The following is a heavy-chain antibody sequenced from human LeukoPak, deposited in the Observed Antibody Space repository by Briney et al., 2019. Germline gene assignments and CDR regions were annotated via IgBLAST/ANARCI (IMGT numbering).Heavy chain of an antibody. D-gene: IGHD3-9*01. J-gene: IGHJ4*02. CDR1: GFTFSSYS. CDR3: ARANDNTV. CDR2: ISSGSSYI. Sequence: GGSLRLSCAASGFTFSSYSMNWVRQAPGKGREWVSSISSGSSYIYYADSVKGRFTISRDNAKNSLYLQMDSLRAEDTAVYYCARANDNTVWGQGTLVTVSS. V-gene: IGHV3-21*01.